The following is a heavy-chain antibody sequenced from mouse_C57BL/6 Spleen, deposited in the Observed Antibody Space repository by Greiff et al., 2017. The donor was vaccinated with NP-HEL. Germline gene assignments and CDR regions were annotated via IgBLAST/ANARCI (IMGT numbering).Heavy chain of an antibody. CDR3: ARKALPYYSNQAWFAY. CDR1: GYTFTDYN. CDR2: INPNNGGT. D-gene: IGHD2-5*01. Sequence: VHVKQSGPELVKPGASVKIPCKASGYTFTDYNMDWVKQSHGKSLEWIGDINPNNGGTIYNQKFKGKATLTVDKSSSTAYMELRSLTSEDTAVYYCARKALPYYSNQAWFAYWGQGTLVTVSA. J-gene: IGHJ3*01. V-gene: IGHV1-18*01.